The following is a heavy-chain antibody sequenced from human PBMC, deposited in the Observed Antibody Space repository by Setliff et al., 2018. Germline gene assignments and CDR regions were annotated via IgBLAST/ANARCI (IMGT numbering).Heavy chain of an antibody. Sequence: SETLSLTCTVSGGSISTYYWSWIRQPPGKGLEWIAYISDSGSTNYNPSLKSRVTISLDTSKNQFSLKLSSVTAADTAVYYCARHNLHGTATTFAFDIWGQGTMVTVSS. V-gene: IGHV4-59*08. CDR2: ISDSGST. D-gene: IGHD2-21*02. CDR1: GGSISTYY. J-gene: IGHJ3*02. CDR3: ARHNLHGTATTFAFDI.